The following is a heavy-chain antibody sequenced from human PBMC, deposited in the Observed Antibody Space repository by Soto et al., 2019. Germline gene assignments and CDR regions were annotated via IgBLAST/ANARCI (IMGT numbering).Heavy chain of an antibody. V-gene: IGHV3-15*07. Sequence: PGGSLRLSCTASGFIFSNAWINWVRQAPGKGLEWVGRVKSKTAGGTTDFAAPVKGRFAISRDDSKNIVYMQMNSLRTEDTAVYYCSTDYYISMIGVRLDYWGLGTRVTVSS. CDR2: VKSKTAGGTT. CDR3: STDYYISMIGVRLDY. D-gene: IGHD3-22*01. J-gene: IGHJ4*01. CDR1: GFIFSNAW.